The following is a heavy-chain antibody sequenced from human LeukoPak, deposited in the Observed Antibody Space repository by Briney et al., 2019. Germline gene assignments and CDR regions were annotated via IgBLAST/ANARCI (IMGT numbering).Heavy chain of an antibody. V-gene: IGHV5-51*01. Sequence: GESLQISCKCSYCRFDSYWSVWVRQMPGKGLEWMGIIYPGDSDTRYSPSFQGQATISADKSISTAYLQWSSLKASDTAMYYGAATYYHDSSGYLEGAFDIWGQGTIVTVSS. CDR1: YCRFDSYW. CDR2: IYPGDSDT. CDR3: AATYYHDSSGYLEGAFDI. D-gene: IGHD3-22*01. J-gene: IGHJ3*02.